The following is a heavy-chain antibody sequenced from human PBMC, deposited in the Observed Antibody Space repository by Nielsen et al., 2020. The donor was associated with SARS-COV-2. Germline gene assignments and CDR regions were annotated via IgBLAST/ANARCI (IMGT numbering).Heavy chain of an antibody. CDR3: ANEEYSSSYPLDY. CDR2: IYSDGSST. Sequence: WIRQPPGKGLVWVSRIYSDGSSTNYADSVKGRFTISRDNSKNTLYLQMNSLRAEDTAVYYCANEEYSSSYPLDYWGQGTLVTVSS. V-gene: IGHV3-74*01. J-gene: IGHJ4*02. D-gene: IGHD6-6*01.